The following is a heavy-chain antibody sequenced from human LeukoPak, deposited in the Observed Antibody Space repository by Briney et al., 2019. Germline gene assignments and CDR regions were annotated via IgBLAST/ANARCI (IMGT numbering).Heavy chain of an antibody. Sequence: ASVKVSCTASGYTLTRYAISWVRQAPGQGLEWMGWINPFNGNTNDAERFQGRVIMTTDTFTRTAYMELRSLRSDDTAVYYCARDYISAEWLGFAFDVWGQGTVVSVSS. D-gene: IGHD6-19*01. CDR2: INPFNGNT. CDR1: GYTLTRYA. CDR3: ARDYISAEWLGFAFDV. V-gene: IGHV1-18*01. J-gene: IGHJ3*01.